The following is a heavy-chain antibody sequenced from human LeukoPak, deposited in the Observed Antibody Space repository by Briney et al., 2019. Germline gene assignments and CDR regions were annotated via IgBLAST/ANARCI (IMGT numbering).Heavy chain of an antibody. V-gene: IGHV3-15*01. Sequence: GGSLRLSCAASGFTLSNAWMSWVRQAPGKGLEWVGRVKSKSDGGTTDYAAPVEGRFTISGDDSKNTLYLQMHSLKTEDTALYYCTTDVVRGGYSSWFDPWGQGTLVTVSS. CDR1: GFTLSNAW. D-gene: IGHD3-10*01. J-gene: IGHJ5*02. CDR3: TTDVVRGGYSSWFDP. CDR2: VKSKSDGGTT.